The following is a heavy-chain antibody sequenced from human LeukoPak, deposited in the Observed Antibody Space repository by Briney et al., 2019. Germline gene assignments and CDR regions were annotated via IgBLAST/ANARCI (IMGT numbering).Heavy chain of an antibody. Sequence: GRSLRPSCAASGFTFSGYGIHWVRQAAGKGLEWVAFISYDGSIKYYVDSVKGRFTISRDNSKNTLYLQVNSLRVEDTAFYYCAKALGSTCLDYWGQGTLVTVSS. V-gene: IGHV3-30*18. CDR3: AKALGSTCLDY. CDR2: ISYDGSIK. D-gene: IGHD6-13*01. J-gene: IGHJ4*02. CDR1: GFTFSGYG.